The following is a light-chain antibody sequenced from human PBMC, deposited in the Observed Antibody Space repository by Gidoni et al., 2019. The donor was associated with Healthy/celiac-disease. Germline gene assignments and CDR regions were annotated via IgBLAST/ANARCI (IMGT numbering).Light chain of an antibody. J-gene: IGKJ4*01. CDR1: QSVSSSY. CDR2: GAT. Sequence: EIVLTQSPGPLSLSPGERATLSCRASQSVSSSYLAWYQQKPGQAPRLLTYGATSRATGIPDRFSGSGSRTDFTLTISRLEPEDFAVYYCQQYSSSPALTFGGGTKVEIK. V-gene: IGKV3-20*01. CDR3: QQYSSSPALT.